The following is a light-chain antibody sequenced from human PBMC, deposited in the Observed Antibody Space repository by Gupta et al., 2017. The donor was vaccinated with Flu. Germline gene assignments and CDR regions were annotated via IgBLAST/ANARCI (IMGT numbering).Light chain of an antibody. CDR2: GAS. CDR3: ENKVRSPYS. CDR1: QSVTSNY. V-gene: IGKV3-20*01. J-gene: IGKJ2*03. Sequence: VLMQSPGTPYLSPGESATLSCRASQSVTSNYLAWYQQKPGQAPRLLIYGASTRATGVPDRFSGSGSGTEFTLTISRLEPEDFAMYYCENKVRSPYSFGQGTKLEI.